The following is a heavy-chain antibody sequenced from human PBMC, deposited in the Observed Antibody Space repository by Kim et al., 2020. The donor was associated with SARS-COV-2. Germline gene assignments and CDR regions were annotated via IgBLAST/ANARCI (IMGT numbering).Heavy chain of an antibody. D-gene: IGHD1-26*01. CDR1: GGSISSYY. V-gene: IGHV4-4*07. CDR3: ARARLVGVASALFNYFDY. Sequence: SETLSLTCTVSGGSISSYYWSWIRQPAGKGLEWIGRIYTSGSTNYNPSLKSRVTMSVDTSKNQFSLKLSSVTAADTAVYYCARARLVGVASALFNYFDYWGQGTLVTVSS. CDR2: IYTSGST. J-gene: IGHJ4*02.